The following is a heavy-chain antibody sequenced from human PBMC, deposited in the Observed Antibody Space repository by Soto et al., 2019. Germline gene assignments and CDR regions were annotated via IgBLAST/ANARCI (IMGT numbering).Heavy chain of an antibody. V-gene: IGHV1-69*05. D-gene: IGHD2-2*01. CDR2: IIPIFGTA. J-gene: IGHJ3*02. Sequence: SVKVSCKASGGTFSSYAISWVRQAPGQGLEWMGGIIPIFGTANYAQKLQGRVTMTTDTSTSTAYMELRSLRSDDTAVYYCARGYCSSTSCLYAFDIWGQGTMVTVS. CDR3: ARGYCSSTSCLYAFDI. CDR1: GGTFSSYA.